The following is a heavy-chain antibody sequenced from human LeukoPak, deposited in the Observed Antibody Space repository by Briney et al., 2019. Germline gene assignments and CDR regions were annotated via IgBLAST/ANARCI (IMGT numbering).Heavy chain of an antibody. CDR2: IYSGGST. V-gene: IGHV3-66*01. D-gene: IGHD2-21*02. CDR3: AKSVVVTAREYFQH. Sequence: GGSLRLSCAASGFTVSSNYMSWVRQAPGEGLEWVSVIYSGGSTYYADSVKGRFTISRDNSKNTLYLQMNSLRAEDTAVYYCAKSVVVTAREYFQHWGQGTLVTVSS. J-gene: IGHJ1*01. CDR1: GFTVSSNY.